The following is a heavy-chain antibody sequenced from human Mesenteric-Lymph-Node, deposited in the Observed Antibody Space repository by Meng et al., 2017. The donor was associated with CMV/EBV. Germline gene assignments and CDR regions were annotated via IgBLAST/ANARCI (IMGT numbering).Heavy chain of an antibody. V-gene: IGHV1-69*05. J-gene: IGHJ4*02. Sequence: FSNYVISWVRQAAGQGLEWMGGIHPISGTTNYAEKFQGRLTINTDESTSTAYMELNSLRSEDTAVYFCARGPRIGYCTSIACYNFDYWGQGTLVTVSS. CDR3: ARGPRIGYCTSIACYNFDY. CDR2: IHPISGTT. CDR1: FSNYV. D-gene: IGHD2-2*01.